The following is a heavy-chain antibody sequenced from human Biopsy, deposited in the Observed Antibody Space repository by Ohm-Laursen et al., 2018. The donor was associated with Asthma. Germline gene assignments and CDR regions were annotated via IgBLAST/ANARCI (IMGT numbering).Heavy chain of an antibody. J-gene: IGHJ5*02. Sequence: TLSLTCPVSGASIKTDDHYWSWLRQPPGKGLEWFGFIHYSGSTSYNPSLKGGVTISVDTSKNQFSLKLSSVIAADTAVYYCARASVAASSNWFDPWGQGTLVTVSS. CDR1: GASIKTDDHY. D-gene: IGHD6-19*01. V-gene: IGHV4-30-4*01. CDR3: ARASVAASSNWFDP. CDR2: IHYSGST.